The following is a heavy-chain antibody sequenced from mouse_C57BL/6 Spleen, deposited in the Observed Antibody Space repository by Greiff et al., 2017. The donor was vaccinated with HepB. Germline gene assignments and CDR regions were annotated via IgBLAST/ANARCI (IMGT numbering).Heavy chain of an antibody. CDR2: IDPETGGT. V-gene: IGHV1-15*01. Sequence: QVQLKQSGAELVRPGASVTLSCKASGYTFTDYEMHWVKQTPVHGLEWIGAIDPETGGTAYNQKFKGKAILTADKSSSTAYMELRSLTSEDSAVYYCTRGRTGTYAMDYWGQGTSVTVSS. J-gene: IGHJ4*01. CDR3: TRGRTGTYAMDY. D-gene: IGHD4-1*01. CDR1: GYTFTDYE.